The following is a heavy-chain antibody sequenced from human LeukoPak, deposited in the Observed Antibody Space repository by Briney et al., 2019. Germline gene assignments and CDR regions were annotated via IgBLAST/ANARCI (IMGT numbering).Heavy chain of an antibody. CDR2: INPSGGST. D-gene: IGHD1-26*01. CDR3: ARDLTVGALDY. CDR1: GYTFTSYY. Sequence: ASVKVSCKASGYTFTSYYMHWVRQAPGQGLEWMGIINPSGGSTSYAQKFQGRVTMTRDTSISTAYMELSRLRSDDTAVYYCARDLTVGALDYWGQGTLVTVSS. J-gene: IGHJ4*02. V-gene: IGHV1-46*01.